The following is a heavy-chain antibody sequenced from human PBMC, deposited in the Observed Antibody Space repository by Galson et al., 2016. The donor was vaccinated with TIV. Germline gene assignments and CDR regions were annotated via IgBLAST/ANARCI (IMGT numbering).Heavy chain of an antibody. CDR1: GGSISSSIYY. V-gene: IGHV4-39*01. D-gene: IGHD3-10*01. CDR3: ARHAGDTMVRGVVREYFDI. CDR2: IYYSETT. J-gene: IGHJ4*02. Sequence: TLSLTCTVSGGSISSSIYYWDWIRQSPGKGLERIGSIYYSETTYYNPSLKSRVTISVDTSKNHFSLKLRSVTAADTALYYCARHAGDTMVRGVVREYFDIWGQGALVTVSS.